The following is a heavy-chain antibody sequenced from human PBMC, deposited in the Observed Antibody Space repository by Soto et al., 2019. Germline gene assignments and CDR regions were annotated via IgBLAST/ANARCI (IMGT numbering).Heavy chain of an antibody. CDR3: ARFLNTATVTEPDY. Sequence: GDSLKISCKGSGYSFTSYWISWVRQMPGKGLEWMGIIYPGDSDTRYSPSFEGQVTISGDKSVTTAYLQWRSLKTSDSAMYYCARFLNTATVTEPDYCGQGTLVTVSS. V-gene: IGHV5-51*01. CDR1: GYSFTSYW. CDR2: IYPGDSDT. J-gene: IGHJ4*02. D-gene: IGHD5-18*01.